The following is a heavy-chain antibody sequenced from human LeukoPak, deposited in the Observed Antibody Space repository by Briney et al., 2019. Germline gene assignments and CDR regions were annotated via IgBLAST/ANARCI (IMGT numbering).Heavy chain of an antibody. J-gene: IGHJ2*01. CDR2: ISGNGGTT. Sequence: PGGSLRLSCAASGFTFSSYSMHWVRQAPGKGLEYLSAISGNGGTTYYADSVRGRFTISRDNSKNTVYLQVGSLRAEDMAVYYCARGRGPMNHWYFDPWGRGTLVTVSS. D-gene: IGHD1-14*01. CDR1: GFTFSSYS. V-gene: IGHV3-64*02. CDR3: ARGRGPMNHWYFDP.